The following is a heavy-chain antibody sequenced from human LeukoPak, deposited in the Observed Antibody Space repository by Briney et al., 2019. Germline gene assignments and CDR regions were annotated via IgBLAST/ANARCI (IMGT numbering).Heavy chain of an antibody. CDR1: GGSISSSSYY. D-gene: IGHD4-17*01. J-gene: IGHJ4*02. V-gene: IGHV4-61*05. CDR3: ARGGNYGDYDGYFDY. Sequence: SETLSLTCTVSGGSISSSSYYWGWIRQPPGKGLEWIGYIYYSGSTNYNPSLRSRVTISVDTSKNQFSLKLSSVTAADTAVYYCARGGNYGDYDGYFDYWGQGTLVTVSS. CDR2: IYYSGST.